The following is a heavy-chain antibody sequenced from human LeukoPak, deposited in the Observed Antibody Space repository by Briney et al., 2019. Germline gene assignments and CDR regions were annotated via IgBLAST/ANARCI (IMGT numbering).Heavy chain of an antibody. CDR1: GGTFSGYY. V-gene: IGHV4-34*01. CDR2: INHSGST. Sequence: SETLSLTCAVYGGTFSGYYWTWIRQPPGKGLEWIGEINHSGSTTYNPSLKSRVTISVDTSKNQLSLKLSSVTAADTAVYYCASEYYYYDMDVWGQGTTVTVPS. J-gene: IGHJ6*02. CDR3: ASEYYYYDMDV. D-gene: IGHD6-6*01.